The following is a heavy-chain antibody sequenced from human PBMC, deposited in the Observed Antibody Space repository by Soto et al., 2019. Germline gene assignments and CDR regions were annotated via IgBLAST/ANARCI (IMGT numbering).Heavy chain of an antibody. CDR3: ARGRKLITGTYRDY. V-gene: IGHV4-34*01. Sequence: QVQLQQWGAGLLKPSETLSLTCAVYGGSFSGYYWTWIRQPPGKGLEWIGEINDSGSTNYKPSLTSRVTMSVDTSKNQVSLKMSSVTAADTAVYYCARGRKLITGTYRDYWGQGTLVTVSS. D-gene: IGHD1-20*01. CDR1: GGSFSGYY. CDR2: INDSGST. J-gene: IGHJ4*02.